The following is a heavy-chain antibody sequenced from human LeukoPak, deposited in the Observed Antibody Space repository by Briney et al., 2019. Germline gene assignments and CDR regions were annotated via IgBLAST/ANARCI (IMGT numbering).Heavy chain of an antibody. CDR3: ARASSMIVVWFDY. CDR1: GGSISSGDYY. D-gene: IGHD3-22*01. Sequence: SQTLSFTCTVSGGSISSGDYYWSWIRQPPGKGLEWIGYIYYSGSTYYNPSLKSRVTISVDTSKNQFPLKLSSVTAADTAVYYCARASSMIVVWFDYWGQGTLVTVSS. CDR2: IYYSGST. V-gene: IGHV4-30-4*01. J-gene: IGHJ4*02.